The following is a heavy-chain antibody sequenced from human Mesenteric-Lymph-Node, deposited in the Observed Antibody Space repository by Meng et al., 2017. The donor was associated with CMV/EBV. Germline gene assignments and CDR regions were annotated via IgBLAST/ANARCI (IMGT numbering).Heavy chain of an antibody. V-gene: IGHV4-59*01. CDR1: GGSINSYY. CDR3: ARVRSDCSGSTCYSGLFDY. D-gene: IGHD2-15*01. Sequence: GSLRLSCTVSGGSINSYYWSWIRQPPGKGLEWIGYIYYTGTTKYNPSLKSRVTISVDTSKNQFSLKLSSVTAADTAVYYCARVRSDCSGSTCYSGLFDYWGQGTLVTVSS. CDR2: IYYTGTT. J-gene: IGHJ4*02.